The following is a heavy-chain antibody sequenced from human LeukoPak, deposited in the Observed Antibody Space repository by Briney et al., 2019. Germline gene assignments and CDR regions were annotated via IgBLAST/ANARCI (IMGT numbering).Heavy chain of an antibody. CDR2: INPNSGGT. J-gene: IGHJ4*02. CDR3: AXXQATTLGLYYFDY. Sequence: GASVKVSCKASGYTFTGYYMHWVRQAPGQGLEWMGWINPNSGGTNYAQKFQGRVTMTRDTSISTAYMELSRLRSDDTAVYYSAXXQATTLGLYYFDYWGQGTLVTVSS. CDR1: GYTFTGYY. D-gene: IGHD1-26*01. V-gene: IGHV1-2*02.